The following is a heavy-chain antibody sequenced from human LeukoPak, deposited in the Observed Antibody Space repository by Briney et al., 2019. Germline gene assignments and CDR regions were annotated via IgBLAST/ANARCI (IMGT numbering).Heavy chain of an antibody. Sequence: GESLKISCKGSGXSFTSYCIAWVRQMPGKGLEWMEIIYPGDSDTRYSPSFQGQVTISVDKAISTAYLQWSSLKASDTAMYYCARARYCSGGSCYAEYWGQGTLVTVSS. CDR3: ARARYCSGGSCYAEY. CDR2: IYPGDSDT. J-gene: IGHJ4*02. V-gene: IGHV5-51*01. D-gene: IGHD2-15*01. CDR1: GXSFTSYC.